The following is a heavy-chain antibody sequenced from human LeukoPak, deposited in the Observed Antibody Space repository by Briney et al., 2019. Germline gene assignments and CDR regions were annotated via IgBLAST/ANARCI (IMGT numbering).Heavy chain of an antibody. CDR2: INPDSGGT. J-gene: IGHJ3*02. D-gene: IGHD5-12*01. V-gene: IGHV1-2*07. CDR1: GYTFIDYH. Sequence: ASMKVSCKASGYTFIDYHVHWVRQAPGQGLEWMGWINPDSGGTNYAHKFRGRVTLTRDTSITTVYMELKSLRSDDTAVYYCARVLDSGYDHDGFDIWGQGTTSLSLQ. CDR3: ARVLDSGYDHDGFDI.